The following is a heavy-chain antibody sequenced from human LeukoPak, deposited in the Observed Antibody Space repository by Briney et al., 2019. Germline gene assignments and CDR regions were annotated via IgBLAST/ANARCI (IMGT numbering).Heavy chain of an antibody. CDR3: AKSDYGDYGGVPGY. Sequence: PGGSLRLSCAASGFTFSSYAMHWVRQAPGKGLEWVAVISYDGSNKYYADSVKGRFTISRDNSKNTLYLQMNSLRAEDTAVYYCAKSDYGDYGGVPGYWGQGTLVTVSS. CDR1: GFTFSSYA. J-gene: IGHJ4*02. D-gene: IGHD4-17*01. V-gene: IGHV3-30-3*01. CDR2: ISYDGSNK.